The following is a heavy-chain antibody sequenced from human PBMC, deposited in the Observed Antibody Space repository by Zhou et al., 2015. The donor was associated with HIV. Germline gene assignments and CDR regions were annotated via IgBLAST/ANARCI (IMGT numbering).Heavy chain of an antibody. J-gene: IGHJ4*02. CDR2: IIPIFGTA. CDR3: ARGALPAATTRRLVFDY. Sequence: QVQLVQSGAEVKKPGSSVKVSCKASGGTFSSYAISWVRQAPGQGLEWMGGIIPIFGTANYAQKFQGRVTITADESTSTAYMELSSLRSEDTAVYYCARGALPAATTRRLVFDYWGQGTLVTVSS. CDR1: GGTFSSYA. V-gene: IGHV1-69*01. D-gene: IGHD2-2*01.